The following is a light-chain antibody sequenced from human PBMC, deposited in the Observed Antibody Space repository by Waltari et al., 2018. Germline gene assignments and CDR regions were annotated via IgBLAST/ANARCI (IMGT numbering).Light chain of an antibody. CDR3: QKYNSVPFT. Sequence: DIQMTQSPSSLSASVGDIVTITCRASQDINNNLAWYQQKPGQPPTLLIYAASTLQSGVPSRFSGSGSGTDFTLTISSLQPDDIGTYYCQKYNSVPFTFGPGTKVDL. V-gene: IGKV1-27*01. CDR2: AAS. J-gene: IGKJ3*01. CDR1: QDINNN.